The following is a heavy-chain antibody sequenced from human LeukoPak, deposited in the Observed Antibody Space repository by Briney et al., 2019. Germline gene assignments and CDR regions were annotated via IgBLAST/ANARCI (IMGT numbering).Heavy chain of an antibody. CDR2: IYYSGST. CDR3: ARASIAATVRFDP. V-gene: IGHV4-39*07. J-gene: IGHJ5*02. CDR1: GGSISSSSYY. D-gene: IGHD6-6*01. Sequence: SETLSLTYTVSGGSISSSSYYWGWIRQPPGKGLEWIGSIYYSGSTYCNPSLKSRVTISVDTSKNQFSLKLSSVTAADTAVYYCARASIAATVRFDPWGQGTLVTVPS.